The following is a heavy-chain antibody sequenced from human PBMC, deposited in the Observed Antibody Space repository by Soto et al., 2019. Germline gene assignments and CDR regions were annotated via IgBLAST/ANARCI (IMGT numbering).Heavy chain of an antibody. D-gene: IGHD4-17*01. CDR1: GFTFSSYA. CDR2: ISYDGSNK. CDR3: ARDKGDYDY. Sequence: QVQLVESGGGVVQPGRSLRLSCAASGFTFSSYAMHWVRQAPGKGLEWVAVISYDGSNKYYADSVKGRFIISRDNSKNTLYLQMNSLRAEDTAVYYCARDKGDYDYWGQGTLVTVSS. J-gene: IGHJ4*02. V-gene: IGHV3-30-3*01.